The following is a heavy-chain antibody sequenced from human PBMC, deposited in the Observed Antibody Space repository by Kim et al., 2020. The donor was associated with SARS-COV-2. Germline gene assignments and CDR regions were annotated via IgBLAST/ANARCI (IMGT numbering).Heavy chain of an antibody. CDR2: IYYSGST. CDR3: ARRSNLGYCSSTTCLMTALDI. Sequence: SETLSLTCTVSGGSMSSSSYFWGWIRQPPGKGLEWIGSIYYSGSTYYNPSLKSRVTISVDTSKNHFSLRLSSVTATDTAVYYCARRSNLGYCSSTTCLMTALDIWGQGTTVTVSS. V-gene: IGHV4-39*02. D-gene: IGHD2-2*01. J-gene: IGHJ3*02. CDR1: GGSMSSSSYF.